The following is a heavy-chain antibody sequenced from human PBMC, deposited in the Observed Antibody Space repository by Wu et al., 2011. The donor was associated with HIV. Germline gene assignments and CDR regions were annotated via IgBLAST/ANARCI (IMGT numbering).Heavy chain of an antibody. V-gene: IGHV1-69-2*01. J-gene: IGHJ4*02. CDR2: VDPEDGET. CDR3: ATSRGYSFGYGDY. Sequence: EVQLVQSGAEVKKPGATVTISCKVSGYTFTDYNTHWVQQAPGKGLEWMGLVDPEDGETIYAEKFQGRVTITADTSTDTTYMELSSLRSEDTAVYYCATSRGYSFGYGDYWGQGTLATVSS. D-gene: IGHD5-18*01. CDR1: GYTFTDYN.